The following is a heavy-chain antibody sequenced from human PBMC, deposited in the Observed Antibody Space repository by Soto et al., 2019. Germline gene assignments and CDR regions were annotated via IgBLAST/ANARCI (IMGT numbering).Heavy chain of an antibody. CDR3: ARAIRNPLAAAGTWYFDY. Sequence: GASVKVSCKASGGTFSSYAISWVRQAPGQGLEWMGGIIPIFGTANYAQKFQGRVTITADKSTSTAYMELSSLRSEDTAVYYCARAIRNPLAAAGTWYFDYWGQGTLVTVSS. D-gene: IGHD6-13*01. J-gene: IGHJ4*02. CDR2: IIPIFGTA. CDR1: GGTFSSYA. V-gene: IGHV1-69*06.